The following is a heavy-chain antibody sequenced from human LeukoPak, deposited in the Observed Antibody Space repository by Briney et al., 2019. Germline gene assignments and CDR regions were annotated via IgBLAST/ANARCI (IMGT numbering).Heavy chain of an antibody. J-gene: IGHJ4*02. CDR2: LKKKNDGGTT. D-gene: IGHD6-19*01. Sequence: GGYLRFSCAASGFTFSNAWMTRVRQAPGIGLHWVGHLKKKNDGGTTDYAAPVKGRFTISRDDSKSTLYLYMDSLKTEDTAVYYCTTVQQWLAQALGYWGQGTLVTVSS. CDR1: GFTFSNAW. V-gene: IGHV3-15*01. CDR3: TTVQQWLAQALGY.